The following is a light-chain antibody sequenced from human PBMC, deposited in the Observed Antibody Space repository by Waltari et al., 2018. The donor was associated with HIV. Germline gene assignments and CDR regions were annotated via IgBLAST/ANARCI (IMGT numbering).Light chain of an antibody. CDR2: GDT. CDR3: QSYDSSLSASV. J-gene: IGLJ3*02. V-gene: IGLV1-40*01. CDR1: SSNIGAGYH. Sequence: QSVLTQPPSVSGAPGQRVTIPCTGSSSNIGAGYHAHWYQQFPGAAPQLLIYGDTNRPSGVPDRFSGSKSGTSASLAITGLQGDDEADYYCQSYDSSLSASVFGGGTKLTVL.